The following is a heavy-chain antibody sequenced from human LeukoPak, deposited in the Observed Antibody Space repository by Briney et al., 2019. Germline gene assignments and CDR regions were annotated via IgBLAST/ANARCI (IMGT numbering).Heavy chain of an antibody. D-gene: IGHD5-12*01. Sequence: GGSLRLSCAASGFTFSSFFMNWVRQAPGKGLEWVSYVSTSSTTMYYADSVEGRFTISRDNAKNSLYLQVNSLRAEDTAVYYCARAGSHRNSGYDYWGQGILVTVSS. V-gene: IGHV3-48*04. CDR3: ARAGSHRNSGYDY. CDR1: GFTFSSFF. J-gene: IGHJ4*02. CDR2: VSTSSTTM.